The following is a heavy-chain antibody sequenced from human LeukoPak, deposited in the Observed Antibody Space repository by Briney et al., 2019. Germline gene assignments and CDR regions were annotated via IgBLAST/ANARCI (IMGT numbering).Heavy chain of an antibody. V-gene: IGHV3-7*01. Sequence: PGGSLRLSCVASGFTFSTFWMTWVRQAPGKVLEWEANIKQDGTEKYYVDSVKGRFTISRDNAKNSLYVQMDSLRAEDTAVYYCAKGWSFDIRGQGTMVTVTS. D-gene: IGHD2-15*01. CDR2: IKQDGTEK. J-gene: IGHJ3*02. CDR3: AKGWSFDI. CDR1: GFTFSTFW.